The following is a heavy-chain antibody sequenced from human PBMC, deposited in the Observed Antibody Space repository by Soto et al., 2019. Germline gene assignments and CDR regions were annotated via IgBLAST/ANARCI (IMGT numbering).Heavy chain of an antibody. J-gene: IGHJ4*02. CDR1: GFTFSSYS. CDR2: ISSSSSTI. Sequence: EVQLVESGGGLVQPGGSLRLSCAASGFTFSSYSMNWVRQAPGKGLEWVSYISSSSSTIYYADSVKGRFTISRDNAKNSLYLQMNSRRAEDTAVYYCARDLGPSKSSSSWYGYWGQGTLVTVSS. D-gene: IGHD6-13*01. V-gene: IGHV3-48*01. CDR3: ARDLGPSKSSSSWYGY.